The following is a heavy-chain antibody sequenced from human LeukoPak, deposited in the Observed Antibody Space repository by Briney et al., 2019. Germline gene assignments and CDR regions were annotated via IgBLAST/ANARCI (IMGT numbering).Heavy chain of an antibody. Sequence: SETLSLTCAVSGGSISSNNWWSWVRQPPGKGLEWIGEIYHSGSTNCNPSLKSRVTISVDKSKNQFSLKLSSVTAADTAVYYCAKDGAAGTFNWFDPWGQGTLVTVSS. CDR2: IYHSGST. CDR3: AKDGAAGTFNWFDP. D-gene: IGHD6-13*01. CDR1: GGSISSNNW. J-gene: IGHJ5*02. V-gene: IGHV4-4*02.